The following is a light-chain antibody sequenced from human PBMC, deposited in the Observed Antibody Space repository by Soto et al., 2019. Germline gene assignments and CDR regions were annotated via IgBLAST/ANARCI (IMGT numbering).Light chain of an antibody. J-gene: IGKJ5*01. CDR1: QSVKTF. V-gene: IGKV3-11*01. Sequence: EIVLTHSPATLSLSPGERAALSGSASQSVKTFLVWYQQRPGQAPRLLIYDASHRAAGIPARFSGSGFGTDFTLTISSLEPEDAAVYYCQQRSNWPPITFGQGTRLEIK. CDR3: QQRSNWPPIT. CDR2: DAS.